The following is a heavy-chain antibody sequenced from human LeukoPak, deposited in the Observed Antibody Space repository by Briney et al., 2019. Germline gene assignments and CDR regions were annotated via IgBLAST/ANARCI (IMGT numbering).Heavy chain of an antibody. V-gene: IGHV1-24*01. CDR1: GYTLTELP. CDR3: ATEGGCSGGSCKNYYYYGMDV. J-gene: IGHJ6*02. CDR2: FDPEDGET. D-gene: IGHD2-15*01. Sequence: AASVKVSCKVSGYTLTELPMHWVRQAPGKGLEWMGGFDPEDGETIYAQKFQGRVTMTEDTSTDTAYMELSSLRSEDTAVYYCATEGGCSGGSCKNYYYYGMDVWGQGTTVTVSS.